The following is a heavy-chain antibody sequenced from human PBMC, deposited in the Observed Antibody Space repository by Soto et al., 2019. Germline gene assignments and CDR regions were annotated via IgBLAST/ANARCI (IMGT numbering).Heavy chain of an antibody. CDR3: AKASYSSGWTEVDY. J-gene: IGHJ4*02. CDR2: ISGSGGST. CDR1: GFTFSSYA. Sequence: EVQLLESGGGLVQPGGSLRLSCAASGFTFSSYAMSWVRQAPGKGLEWVSAISGSGGSTYYADSVKGRFTISRDNSKNTLDLQMNSLRAEGTAVYYCAKASYSSGWTEVDYWGQGTLVTVSS. V-gene: IGHV3-23*01. D-gene: IGHD6-19*01.